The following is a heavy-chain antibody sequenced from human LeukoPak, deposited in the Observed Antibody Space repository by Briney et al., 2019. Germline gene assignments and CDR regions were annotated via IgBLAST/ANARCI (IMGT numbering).Heavy chain of an antibody. Sequence: GGSLRLSCAASGFTFSSYSMNWVRQAPGKGLEWVSSISSSSSYIYYADSVKGRFTISRDNAKNSLYLQMNSLRAEDTAVYYCARVNFTVSGAFDIWGQGTMVTVSS. D-gene: IGHD4-17*01. CDR1: GFTFSSYS. J-gene: IGHJ3*02. CDR3: ARVNFTVSGAFDI. CDR2: ISSSSSYI. V-gene: IGHV3-21*01.